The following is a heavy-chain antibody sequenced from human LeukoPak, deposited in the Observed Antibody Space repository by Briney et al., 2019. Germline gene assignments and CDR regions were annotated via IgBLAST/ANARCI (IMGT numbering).Heavy chain of an antibody. CDR2: IRYDGSNK. CDR3: ASRDAITIFGVGYNWFDP. Sequence: GGSLRLSCAASGFTFSSYGMHWVRQAPGKGLEWVAFIRYDGSNKYYADSVKGRFTISRDNSKNTLYLQMNSLRAEDTAVYYCASRDAITIFGVGYNWFDPWGQGTLVTVSS. V-gene: IGHV3-30*02. CDR1: GFTFSSYG. J-gene: IGHJ5*02. D-gene: IGHD3-3*01.